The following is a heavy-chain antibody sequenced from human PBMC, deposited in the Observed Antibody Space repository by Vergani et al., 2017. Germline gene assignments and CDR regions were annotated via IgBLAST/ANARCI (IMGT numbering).Heavy chain of an antibody. V-gene: IGHV3-23*01. CDR3: ASERSAAAGRDLDY. D-gene: IGHD6-25*01. J-gene: IGHJ4*02. Sequence: EVQLLESGGGLVQPGGSLTLSCAASGFTFSNYVMTWVRQAPGKGLEWVSTISGSDGNTYYAESVKGRFTIYRDNSENTLYLQMNSLRVEDAAVYYCASERSAAAGRDLDYWGQGTLVTVSS. CDR2: ISGSDGNT. CDR1: GFTFSNYV.